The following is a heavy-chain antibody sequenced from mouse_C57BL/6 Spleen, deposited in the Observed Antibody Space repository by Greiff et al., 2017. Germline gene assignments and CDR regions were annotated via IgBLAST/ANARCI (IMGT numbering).Heavy chain of an antibody. CDR1: GYTFTSYW. D-gene: IGHD2-14*01. Sequence: QVQLQQPGAELVRPGSSVKLSCKASGYTFTSYWMDWVKQRPGQGLEWIGNIYPSDSETHYNQKFKDKATLTVDKSSSTAYMQLSSLTSEDSAVYYCARGYPWYFDYWGQGTTLTVSS. J-gene: IGHJ2*01. V-gene: IGHV1-61*01. CDR2: IYPSDSET. CDR3: ARGYPWYFDY.